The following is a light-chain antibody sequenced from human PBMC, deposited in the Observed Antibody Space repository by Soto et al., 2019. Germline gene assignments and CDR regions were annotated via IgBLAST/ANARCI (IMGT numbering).Light chain of an antibody. CDR3: SSYTSTYSYV. CDR2: DVS. CDR1: SSDVGGYTY. J-gene: IGLJ1*01. V-gene: IGLV2-14*01. Sequence: QSVLTQPASVSGSPGQSITIYCTGTSSDVGGYTYVSWYQQHPGKAPKLMIYDVSSRPSGVSDRFSGSKSGNTASLTISGLLSEDEADYYCSSYTSTYSYVFGTGTKVTVL.